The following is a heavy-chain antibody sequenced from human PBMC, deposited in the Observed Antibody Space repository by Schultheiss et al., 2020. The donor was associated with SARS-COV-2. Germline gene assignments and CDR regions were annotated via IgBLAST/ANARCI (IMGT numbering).Heavy chain of an antibody. D-gene: IGHD6-13*01. V-gene: IGHV4-59*08. CDR2: IYYSGST. CDR3: ARAAAGTPDAFVI. CDR1: GGSISSYY. J-gene: IGHJ3*02. Sequence: SETLSLTCTVSGGSISSYYWSWIRQPPGKGLEWIGYIYYSGSTNYNPSLKSRVTISVDTSKNQFSLKLSSVTAADTAVYYCARAAAGTPDAFVIWGQGTMVTVSS.